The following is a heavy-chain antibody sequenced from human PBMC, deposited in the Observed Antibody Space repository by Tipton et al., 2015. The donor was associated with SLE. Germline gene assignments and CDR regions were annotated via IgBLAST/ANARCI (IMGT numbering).Heavy chain of an antibody. CDR2: ISHSGST. V-gene: IGHV4-30-4*01. CDR1: GDSISSGDYY. D-gene: IGHD6-6*01. CDR3: ARDTRSSRYFEH. J-gene: IGHJ1*01. Sequence: TLSLTCTVSGDSISSGDYYWSWIRQPPGKGLEWIGYISHSGSTYFNPSLKSRVTMSVDASKNQFSLRLTSVTAADTAVYSCARDTRSSRYFEHWGQGILVNVSS.